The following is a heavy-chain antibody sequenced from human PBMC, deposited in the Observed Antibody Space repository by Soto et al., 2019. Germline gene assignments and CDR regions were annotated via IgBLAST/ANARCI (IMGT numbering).Heavy chain of an antibody. CDR3: ARAANWNDVGHYYYYMDV. V-gene: IGHV1-69*04. CDR2: IIHILGIA. D-gene: IGHD1-1*01. J-gene: IGHJ6*03. CDR1: GYSFTSYW. Sequence: PGESLKISCKGSGYSFTSYWISWVRQAPGQGLGWMGRIIHILGIANYAQKFQGRVTITADKSTSTAYMELSSLRSEDTAVYYCARAANWNDVGHYYYYMDVWGKGTTVTVSS.